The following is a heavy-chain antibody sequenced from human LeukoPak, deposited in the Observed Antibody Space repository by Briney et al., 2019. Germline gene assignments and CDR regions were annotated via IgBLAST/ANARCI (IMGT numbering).Heavy chain of an antibody. V-gene: IGHV4-30-2*02. Sequence: PSQTLSLTCAVSGGSISSGGNSWSWLRPPPGKGLEWIGYIYHSGSTYYNPSHKSRVTISGDTSKNQFSLKLSSVTAADTAVYYCARTYYDFWSGYQYYMDVWGKGTTVTVSS. CDR2: IYHSGST. D-gene: IGHD3-3*01. J-gene: IGHJ6*03. CDR1: GGSISSGGNS. CDR3: ARTYYDFWSGYQYYMDV.